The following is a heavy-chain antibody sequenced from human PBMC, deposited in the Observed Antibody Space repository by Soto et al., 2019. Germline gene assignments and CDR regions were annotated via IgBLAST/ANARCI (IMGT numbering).Heavy chain of an antibody. V-gene: IGHV1-18*01. CDR3: ARVREELEYCSGVSYLPYYNGLDV. Sequence: QVQLVQSGAEVKKPGASVKVSCKASGYSFTSYGISWVRQAPGQGLGWMGWISAYRGDTDYAQKFQGRVTMTTDTSTSTVYMELTRLRSDDTAVYYCARVREELEYCSGVSYLPYYNGLDVWGQGTTLTVS. D-gene: IGHD2-15*01. CDR1: GYSFTSYG. J-gene: IGHJ6*02. CDR2: ISAYRGDT.